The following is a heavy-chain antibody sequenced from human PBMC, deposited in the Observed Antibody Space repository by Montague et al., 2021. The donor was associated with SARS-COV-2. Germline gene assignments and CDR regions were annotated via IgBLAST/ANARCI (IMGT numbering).Heavy chain of an antibody. J-gene: IGHJ5*02. D-gene: IGHD2-2*02. CDR2: INHSGST. Sequence: SETLSLTCAVYGGSFSGYYWSWIRQPPGKGLEWIGGINHSGSTNYNPSLKSRVTISVDTSKNQFSLKLSSVTAADTAVYYCASLTLGYSSSTSCYRDYFDPWGQGTLVTVSS. CDR1: GGSFSGYY. CDR3: ASLTLGYSSSTSCYRDYFDP. V-gene: IGHV4-34*01.